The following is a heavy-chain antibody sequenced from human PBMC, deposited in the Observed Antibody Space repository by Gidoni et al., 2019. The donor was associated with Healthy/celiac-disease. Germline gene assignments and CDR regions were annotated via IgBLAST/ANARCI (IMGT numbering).Heavy chain of an antibody. J-gene: IGHJ4*02. V-gene: IGHV1-69*01. CDR2: IIPIFGTA. Sequence: QVQLVQSGAAVKKPGSSVKVSCKASGGTFSSYAISWVRQAPGQGLEWMGGIIPIFGTANYAQKFQGRVTITADESTSTAYMELSSLRSEDTAVYYCARGRRGHYDILTGYEESFDYWGQGTLVTVSS. D-gene: IGHD3-9*01. CDR1: GGTFSSYA. CDR3: ARGRRGHYDILTGYEESFDY.